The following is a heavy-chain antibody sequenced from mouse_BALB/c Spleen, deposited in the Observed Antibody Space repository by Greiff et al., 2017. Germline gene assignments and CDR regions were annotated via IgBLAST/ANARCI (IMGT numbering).Heavy chain of an antibody. CDR2: INPYNGDT. D-gene: IGHD1-1*01. V-gene: IGHV1-37*01. Sequence: VQLQQSGPELVKPGASVKISCKASGYSFTGYFMNWVKQSHGKSLEWIGRINPYNGDTFYNQKFKGKATLTVDKSSSTAHMELLSLTSEDSAVYYCGRGDYYGSSDPPYYFDDWGQGTTLTVSS. CDR3: GRGDYYGSSDPPYYFDD. CDR1: GYSFTGYF. J-gene: IGHJ2*01.